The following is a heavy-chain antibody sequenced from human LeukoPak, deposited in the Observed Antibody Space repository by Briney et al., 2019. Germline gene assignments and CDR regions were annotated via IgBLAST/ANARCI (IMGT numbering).Heavy chain of an antibody. D-gene: IGHD3-22*01. CDR2: IYYSGNT. CDR1: GGSVSGYY. CDR3: AREDPYDSSGSDSDAFDI. J-gene: IGHJ3*02. V-gene: IGHV4-59*02. Sequence: PSETLSLTCTVSGGSVSGYYWSWIRQPPGKGLEWIGYIYYSGNTNYNPSLKSRLIMSLDTSKNHFSLKLNSVTAADTAVYYCAREDPYDSSGSDSDAFDIWGQGTMVTVSS.